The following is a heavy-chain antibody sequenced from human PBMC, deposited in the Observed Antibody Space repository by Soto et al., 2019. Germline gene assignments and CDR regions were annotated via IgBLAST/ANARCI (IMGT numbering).Heavy chain of an antibody. J-gene: IGHJ4*02. CDR1: GGTFSSYA. D-gene: IGHD3-22*01. V-gene: IGHV1-69*13. CDR3: ARVRYYDTTLPGSTHDFDY. CDR2: IIPIFGTA. Sequence: SVKVFCKASGGTFSSYAISWVRQAPGQGLEWMGGIIPIFGTANYAQKFQGRVTITADESTSTAYMELSSLRSEDTAVYYCARVRYYDTTLPGSTHDFDYWGQGTLVTVSS.